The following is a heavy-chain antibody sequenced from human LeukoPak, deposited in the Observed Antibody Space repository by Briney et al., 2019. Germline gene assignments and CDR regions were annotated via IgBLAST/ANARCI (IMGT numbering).Heavy chain of an antibody. J-gene: IGHJ3*02. CDR2: IYPGDSDT. Sequence: GESLVISCKGSGYSFTNYWIGWVGQMPGKGLEWMGIIYPGDSDTKYSPSFQGQVTISADNSISTAYLQWSSLKASDTAMYYCARVISDTSVYYYANPFGMWGQGTMLTVSS. D-gene: IGHD3-22*01. CDR3: ARVISDTSVYYYANPFGM. V-gene: IGHV5-51*01. CDR1: GYSFTNYW.